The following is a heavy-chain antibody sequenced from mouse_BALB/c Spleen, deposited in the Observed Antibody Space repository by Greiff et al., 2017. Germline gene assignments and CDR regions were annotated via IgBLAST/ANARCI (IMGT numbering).Heavy chain of an antibody. CDR2: INPYNGDT. CDR3: ARSSTATAMDY. J-gene: IGHJ4*01. D-gene: IGHD1-2*01. CDR1: GYSFTGYF. Sequence: EVQLQQSGPELVKPWASVKISCKASGYSFTGYFMNWVMQSHGKSLEWIGRINPYNGDTFYNQKFKGKATLTVDKSSSTAHMELRSLASEDSAVYYCARSSTATAMDYWGQGTSVTVSS. V-gene: IGHV1-20*02.